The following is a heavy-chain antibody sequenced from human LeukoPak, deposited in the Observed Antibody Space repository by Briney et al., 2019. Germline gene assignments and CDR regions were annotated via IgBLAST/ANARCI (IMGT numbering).Heavy chain of an antibody. D-gene: IGHD1-20*01. J-gene: IGHJ4*02. CDR3: ARGRSSWNYLDY. V-gene: IGHV4-4*07. CDR1: GGSITTYY. Sequence: SETLSLTCTVSGGSITTYYWIWIRQPAGKGLGWIGRIYASGRSNYNPSLQSRVTMSVDTSENQFSLKMTSVTAADTAVYYCARGRSSWNYLDYWGQGILVTVSS. CDR2: IYASGRS.